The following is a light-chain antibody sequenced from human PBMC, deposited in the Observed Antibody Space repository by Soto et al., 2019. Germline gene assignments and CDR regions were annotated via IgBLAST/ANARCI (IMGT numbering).Light chain of an antibody. J-gene: IGKJ2*01. CDR1: QGVDTK. Sequence: EIVMTQSPATLSVSPGEGVTLSCRASQGVDTKLAWYQQKPGQAPSLLIYGASSRATGIPPRFSASGSGTQFTLTITSLQSEDFVVYYCHQYSNWPFTFGQGTKVDIK. CDR3: HQYSNWPFT. V-gene: IGKV3-15*01. CDR2: GAS.